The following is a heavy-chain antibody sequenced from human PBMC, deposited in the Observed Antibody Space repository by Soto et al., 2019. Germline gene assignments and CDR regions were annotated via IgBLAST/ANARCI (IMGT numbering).Heavy chain of an antibody. CDR1: GFTLSSYE. V-gene: IGHV3-48*03. D-gene: IGHD2-2*02. Sequence: RGSLRHSYAASGFTLSSYEMNCVRQAPWKGLERVRYIRSNRTKIYPADSVKARSTISSDNAKTLLYMQMNSLRAAETPVYYWAGFLKCSPTSCYTGAYCAQGTIVTPSS. CDR3: AGFLKCSPTSCYTGAY. J-gene: IGHJ4*02. CDR2: IRSNRTKI.